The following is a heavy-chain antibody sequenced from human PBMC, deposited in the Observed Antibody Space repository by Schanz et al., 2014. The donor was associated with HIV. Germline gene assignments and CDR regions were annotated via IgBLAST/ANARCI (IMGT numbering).Heavy chain of an antibody. CDR1: GFTFSSYG. CDR3: AREIGGQELAGNQYYYYYYGMDV. Sequence: QVQLVESGGGVVQPGRSLRLSCAASGFTFSSYGMHWVRQAPGKGLEWVAVIWYDGSDKYYADSVKGRFTIPRDNSKNTLYLQMNSLRAEDTAVYYCAREIGGQELAGNQYYYYYYGMDVWGQGTTVTVSS. D-gene: IGHD6-13*01. CDR2: IWYDGSDK. V-gene: IGHV3-33*01. J-gene: IGHJ6*02.